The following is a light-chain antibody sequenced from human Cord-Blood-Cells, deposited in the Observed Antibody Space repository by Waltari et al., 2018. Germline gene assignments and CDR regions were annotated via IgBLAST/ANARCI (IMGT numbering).Light chain of an antibody. V-gene: IGKV3-15*01. J-gene: IGKJ2*01. CDR2: GTS. Sequence: EIVMTQSPAPLSASPGERATLSCRASQSVSSNLAWYQQKPGQAPRLLIYGTSTRATGIPARFSGSGSGTEFTLTISSLQSEDFAVYYCQQYNNWPPTTFGQGTKLEIK. CDR1: QSVSSN. CDR3: QQYNNWPPTT.